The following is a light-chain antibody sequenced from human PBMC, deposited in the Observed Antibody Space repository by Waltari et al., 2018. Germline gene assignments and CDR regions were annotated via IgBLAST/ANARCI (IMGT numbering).Light chain of an antibody. V-gene: IGLV1-47*01. CDR2: RNN. Sequence: QSVLTQPPSGSGTPGQRVTISCSGSSPNLGSNYVYWYQQLPGTAPRLPIYRNNRRPSGIPNQFSGSKSGTSASRAISGLRSDDEADYYCAAWDDTLSGVVFGGGTKLTVL. CDR1: SPNLGSNY. J-gene: IGLJ2*01. CDR3: AAWDDTLSGVV.